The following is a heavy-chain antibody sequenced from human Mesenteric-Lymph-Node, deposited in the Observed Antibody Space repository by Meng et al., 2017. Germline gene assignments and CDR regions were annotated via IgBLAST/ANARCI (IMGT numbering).Heavy chain of an antibody. J-gene: IGHJ6*01. Sequence: GESLKIPCAASGFTFYDYGMSWVRQAPGKGLEWVASIKQDGSEKYYVDSVKGRFTISRDNAKNSLYLQMNSLRAEDTAVYYCARCFRTPYSSSAYYYYYGMDVWGQGTTVTGYS. CDR1: GFTFYDYG. CDR3: ARCFRTPYSSSAYYYYYGMDV. V-gene: IGHV3-7*01. D-gene: IGHD6-6*01. CDR2: IKQDGSEK.